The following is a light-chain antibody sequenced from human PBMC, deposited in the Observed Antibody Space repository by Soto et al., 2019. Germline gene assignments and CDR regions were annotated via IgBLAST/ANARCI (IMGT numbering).Light chain of an antibody. Sequence: EIVLTQSPGTLSLSPGESATLSCRASQSVGRNYLAWFQHKPDQAPRLLIYDASNRATGVPDRFSGSGSATDFTLSVTRLEPEDFAVYYCHQYAVSPLTFRGATTVEIK. V-gene: IGKV3-20*01. CDR1: QSVGRNY. CDR3: HQYAVSPLT. J-gene: IGKJ4*01. CDR2: DAS.